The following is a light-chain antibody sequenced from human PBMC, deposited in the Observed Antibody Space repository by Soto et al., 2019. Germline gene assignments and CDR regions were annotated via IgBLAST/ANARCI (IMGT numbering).Light chain of an antibody. J-gene: IGLJ3*02. CDR2: SND. V-gene: IGLV1-44*01. Sequence: QSVLTQQPSASGTSGQRVTISCSGSRSNIGYNGVQWFQQDPITTPKLLIDSNDHRPSGVPDRFSGSKSGTSASLAISGLQSGDEAYYYCATWDERVNGWVFGGGTQLTVL. CDR3: ATWDERVNGWV. CDR1: RSNIGYNG.